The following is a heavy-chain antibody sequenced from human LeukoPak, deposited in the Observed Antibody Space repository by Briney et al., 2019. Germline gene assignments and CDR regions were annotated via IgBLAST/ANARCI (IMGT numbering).Heavy chain of an antibody. CDR3: ARDRNYGSGSYPGY. D-gene: IGHD3-10*01. CDR2: ISSSSSYI. J-gene: IGHJ4*02. V-gene: IGHV3-21*03. CDR1: GFTFSSYS. Sequence: PGGSLRLSCSTSGFTFSSYSMNWGRQAPGRGLEWVSSISSSSSYIYYADSVKGRFTISRDNAKNSLYLQMKRLTAEETAVYYCARDRNYGSGSYPGYWGQGTLVTVSS.